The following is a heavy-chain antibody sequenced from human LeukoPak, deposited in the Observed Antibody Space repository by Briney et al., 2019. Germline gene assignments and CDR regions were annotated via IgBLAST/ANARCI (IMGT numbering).Heavy chain of an antibody. J-gene: IGHJ5*02. D-gene: IGHD6-13*01. V-gene: IGHV4-39*01. CDR1: GGSISSSSYY. Sequence: SETLSLTCTVSGGSISSSSYYWGWIRQPPGKGLEWIGSIYYSGSTYYNPSLKSRVTISVDTSKNQFSLKLSSVTAADTAVYYCAGHRQYSSSWYESWFDPWGQGTLVTVSS. CDR3: AGHRQYSSSWYESWFDP. CDR2: IYYSGST.